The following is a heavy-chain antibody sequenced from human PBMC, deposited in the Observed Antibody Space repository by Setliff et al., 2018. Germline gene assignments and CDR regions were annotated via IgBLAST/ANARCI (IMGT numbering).Heavy chain of an antibody. V-gene: IGHV3-48*04. D-gene: IGHD3-3*01. J-gene: IGHJ5*02. CDR2: ISTTGSTE. Sequence: PGGSLRLSCAASGFTFNSYGMYWVRQAPGKGLEWISYISTTGSTENYADSVKGRFTVSRDNAENSLSLQMNDLRVEDTSVYYCGRDVFDFRTGQGGPWGQGTLVTVSS. CDR1: GFTFNSYG. CDR3: GRDVFDFRTGQGGP.